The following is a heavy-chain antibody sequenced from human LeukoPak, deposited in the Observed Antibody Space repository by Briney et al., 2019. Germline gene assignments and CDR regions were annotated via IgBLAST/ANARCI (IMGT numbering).Heavy chain of an antibody. V-gene: IGHV3-48*01. Sequence: GGSLRLYCAASGFTFSGFSLNWVRQAPGKGLEWISNIRGSGSDMYYAASVKGRFTISRDSATNSLYLQMNNLKVDDTAVYFCVRDLNWAFDSWGQGTLVTVSS. CDR1: GFTFSGFS. CDR3: VRDLNWAFDS. J-gene: IGHJ4*02. CDR2: IRGSGSDM. D-gene: IGHD7-27*01.